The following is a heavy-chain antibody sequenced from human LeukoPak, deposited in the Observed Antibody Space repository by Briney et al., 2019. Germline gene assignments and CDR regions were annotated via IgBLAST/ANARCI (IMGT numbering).Heavy chain of an antibody. CDR3: ARLGYXXAGDFDY. CDR2: IWYDGSNK. V-gene: IGHV3-33*01. D-gene: IGHD5-18*01. J-gene: IGHJ4*02. Sequence: GGSLRLSCAASGFTFSSYGMHWVRQAPGKGLEWVAVIWYDGSNKYYADSVKGRFTISRDNSKNTLYLQMNSLRAEDTAVYYCARLGYXXAGDFDYWGQGTLVTVS. CDR1: GFTFSSYG.